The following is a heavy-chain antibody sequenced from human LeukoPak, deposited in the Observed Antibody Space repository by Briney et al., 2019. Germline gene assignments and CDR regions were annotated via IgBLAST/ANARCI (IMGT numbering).Heavy chain of an antibody. J-gene: IGHJ4*02. D-gene: IGHD6-13*01. Sequence: GGSLRLSCTASGFTFSNAWMTWVRQAPGKGLEWVGRIKRKTDGGTIDYAAPVKGRFTISRDDSKNSLFLQMTSLKTEDTAVYYCTTHVGPVGMRGFFQYDYWGQGTLVTVSS. V-gene: IGHV3-15*01. CDR3: TTHVGPVGMRGFFQYDY. CDR1: GFTFSNAW. CDR2: IKRKTDGGTI.